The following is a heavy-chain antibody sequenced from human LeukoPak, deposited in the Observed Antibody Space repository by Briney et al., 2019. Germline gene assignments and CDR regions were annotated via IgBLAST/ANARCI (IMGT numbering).Heavy chain of an antibody. Sequence: SETLSLTCIVSGDSISSSIYYWGWIRQPPGKGLEWIGSIFYSGSAYYNPSLKSRVTMSVDTSKNQFSLKLSSVTAADTAVYYCARHDAYYYDSSGYFSYWGQGTLVTVSS. J-gene: IGHJ4*02. V-gene: IGHV4-39*01. D-gene: IGHD3-22*01. CDR1: GDSISSSIYY. CDR2: IFYSGSA. CDR3: ARHDAYYYDSSGYFSY.